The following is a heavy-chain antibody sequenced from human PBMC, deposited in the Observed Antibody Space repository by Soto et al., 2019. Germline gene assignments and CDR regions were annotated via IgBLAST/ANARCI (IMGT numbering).Heavy chain of an antibody. Sequence: ASVKVSCKASGYTFTGYYMHWVRQAPGQGLEWMGWINPNSGGTNYAQKFQGWVTMTRDTSISTAYMELSRLRSDDTAVYYCARAHTAMSNHAFDIWGQGTTVTVSS. V-gene: IGHV1-2*04. CDR2: INPNSGGT. CDR3: ARAHTAMSNHAFDI. CDR1: GYTFTGYY. D-gene: IGHD5-18*01. J-gene: IGHJ3*02.